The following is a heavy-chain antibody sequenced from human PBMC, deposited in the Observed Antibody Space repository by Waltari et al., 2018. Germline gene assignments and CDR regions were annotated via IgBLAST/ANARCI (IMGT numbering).Heavy chain of an antibody. D-gene: IGHD2-2*01. CDR1: GGTFSSNV. CDR3: ARGGAGSIVVLEPAAGFHPFDI. Sequence: QVQLVQSGAEVKKPGSSVKVSCKASGGTFSSNVISWVRQAPGQGLEWMGGLTTIFGTTNYAQKFQGRVTITADESTSTAYMELSSLRSDESAVYYCARGGAGSIVVLEPAAGFHPFDIWGQGTLVTVSS. J-gene: IGHJ3*02. V-gene: IGHV1-69*01. CDR2: LTTIFGTT.